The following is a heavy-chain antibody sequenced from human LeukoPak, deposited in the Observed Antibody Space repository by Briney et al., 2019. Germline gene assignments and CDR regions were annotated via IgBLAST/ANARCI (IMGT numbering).Heavy chain of an antibody. Sequence: ASVKVSCKSSVYTFTSYYRHWVRQAPGQRLEGMGVINPSGGSTSYAQKFQGRVTMTRDMSTSKVYMELSSLRSEDTAVYYCARDEHYYFDYWGQGTLVTVSS. CDR1: VYTFTSYY. J-gene: IGHJ4*02. V-gene: IGHV1-46*01. CDR3: ARDEHYYFDY. CDR2: INPSGGST.